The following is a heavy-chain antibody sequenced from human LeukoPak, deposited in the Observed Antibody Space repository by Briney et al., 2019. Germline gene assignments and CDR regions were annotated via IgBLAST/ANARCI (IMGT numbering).Heavy chain of an antibody. D-gene: IGHD3-9*01. CDR3: ARDLTAGYVMDA. Sequence: GGSLRLSCAASGFTFSSYWMNWVRQAPGKGLEWVSYLSSGSSTIYYADSVKGRFTISRDNAKNSLYLQMNSLTAEDTAVYYCARDLTAGYVMDAWGQGTTVTVSS. CDR1: GFTFSSYW. CDR2: LSSGSSTI. V-gene: IGHV3-48*01. J-gene: IGHJ6*02.